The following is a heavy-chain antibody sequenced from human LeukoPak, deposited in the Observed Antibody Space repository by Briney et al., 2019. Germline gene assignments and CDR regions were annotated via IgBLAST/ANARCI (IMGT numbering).Heavy chain of an antibody. Sequence: GGSLRLSCAASGFTFSTYWMNWYRRAPGKGLEWVGNINQDASEINYVDSVSGRFTISRDNAKNSLHLQMNSLRAEDTAVYYCATDRDNSDWQKRFDSWGQGTLVTVSS. CDR3: ATDRDNSDWQKRFDS. CDR2: INQDASEI. CDR1: GFTFSTYW. J-gene: IGHJ4*02. D-gene: IGHD2-21*02. V-gene: IGHV3-7*01.